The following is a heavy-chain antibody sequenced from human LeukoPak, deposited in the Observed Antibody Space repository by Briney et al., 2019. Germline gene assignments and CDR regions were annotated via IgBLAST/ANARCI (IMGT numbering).Heavy chain of an antibody. V-gene: IGHV1-46*01. CDR2: INPSGGST. D-gene: IGHD3-10*01. Sequence: ASVKVSCKTSGYTFRDYGITWVRQAPGQGLEWMGMINPSGGSTTYAQKFQGRVTMTRDMSTSTVYMELSSLTSEDTAVYYCARTGGYYFDYWGQGTLVTVSS. CDR1: GYTFRDYG. J-gene: IGHJ4*02. CDR3: ARTGGYYFDY.